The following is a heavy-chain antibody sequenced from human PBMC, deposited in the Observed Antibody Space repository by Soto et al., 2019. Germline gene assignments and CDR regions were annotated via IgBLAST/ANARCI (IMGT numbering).Heavy chain of an antibody. D-gene: IGHD5-18*01. CDR1: GFTVSSNH. CDR2: VYPGGNT. CDR3: ARGVDTAKAGY. Sequence: VQLVESGGGLIQPGGSLRLSCAASGFTVSSNHMTWVRQAPGRGPEWVSTVYPGGNTYYADSVKGRFTISRDNSQNMLYLQMSSLRAEDTAVYYCARGVDTAKAGYWGQGTLVTVSS. J-gene: IGHJ4*02. V-gene: IGHV3-53*01.